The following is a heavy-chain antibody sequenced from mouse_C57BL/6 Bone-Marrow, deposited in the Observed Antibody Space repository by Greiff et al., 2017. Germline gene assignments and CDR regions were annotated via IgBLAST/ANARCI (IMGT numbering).Heavy chain of an antibody. CDR3: TRDGNWYCDV. J-gene: IGHJ1*03. CDR1: RYTFTDYE. D-gene: IGHD2-1*01. CDR2: IDPETGGT. V-gene: IGHV1-15*01. Sequence: QVQLQQSGAELVRPGASVTLSCKASRYTFTDYEMHWVKQTPVHGLEWIGAIDPETGGTAYNQKFKGKAILTADKSSSTAYMELRSLTSEDSAVYYCTRDGNWYCDVWGTGTTVTVSS.